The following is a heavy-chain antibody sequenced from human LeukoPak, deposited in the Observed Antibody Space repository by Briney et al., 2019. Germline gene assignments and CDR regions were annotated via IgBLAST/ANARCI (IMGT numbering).Heavy chain of an antibody. D-gene: IGHD7-27*01. J-gene: IGHJ4*02. CDR1: GYTFTIYG. Sequence: AAVTVSFSASGYTFTIYGIGMLRQPHAQGLDRMGFISAYNGNTNYAHELHGKVPITTYTYTSKASMELQILSLSDAAVYYYYRDPGVRDFDYWGQGNLVTVSS. CDR3: YRDPGVRDFDY. V-gene: IGHV1-18*01. CDR2: ISAYNGNT.